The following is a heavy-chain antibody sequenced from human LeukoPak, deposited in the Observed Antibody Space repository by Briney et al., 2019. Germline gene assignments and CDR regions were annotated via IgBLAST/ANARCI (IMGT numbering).Heavy chain of an antibody. CDR1: GGSFSGYY. CDR3: ARVLRRGVGYCSGGSCRRFDP. D-gene: IGHD2-15*01. J-gene: IGHJ5*02. Sequence: SETLSLTCAVYGGSFSGYYWSWIRQPPGKGLEWIGEINHSGSTNYNPSLRSRVTISVDTSKNQFSLKLSSVTAADTAVYYCARVLRRGVGYCSGGSCRRFDPWGQGTLVTVSS. CDR2: INHSGST. V-gene: IGHV4-34*01.